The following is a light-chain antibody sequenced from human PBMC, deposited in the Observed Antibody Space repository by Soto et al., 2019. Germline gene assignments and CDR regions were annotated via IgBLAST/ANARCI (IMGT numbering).Light chain of an antibody. J-gene: IGKJ1*01. CDR3: QQSYSIPWT. CDR1: QSINTY. Sequence: DIQMTQSPSSLSASVGDRVTSTCRTSQSINTYLNWYQQKPGKAPKVLIYGASSLQSGVPSRFSGSGSGTDFTLTISSLQPEDFATYYCQQSYSIPWTFGQGTKVDIK. CDR2: GAS. V-gene: IGKV1-39*01.